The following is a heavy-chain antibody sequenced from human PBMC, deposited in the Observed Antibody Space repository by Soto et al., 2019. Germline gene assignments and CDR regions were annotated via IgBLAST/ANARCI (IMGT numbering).Heavy chain of an antibody. CDR2: VSQSGNT. Sequence: SETLSLTCTVSGDSISGSYWWSWVRQPPGKGLEWIGEVSQSGNTNYNPSLMSRLTISVDKSKNQFSLRLTYVTAADTGIYYCAREVPGLREVNRNCFDPWGQGTLVTVSS. J-gene: IGHJ5*02. CDR3: AREVPGLREVNRNCFDP. V-gene: IGHV4-4*02. CDR1: GDSISGSYW. D-gene: IGHD3-10*01.